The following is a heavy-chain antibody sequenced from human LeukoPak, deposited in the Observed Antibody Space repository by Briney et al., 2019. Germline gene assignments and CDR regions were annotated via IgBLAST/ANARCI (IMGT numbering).Heavy chain of an antibody. D-gene: IGHD3-16*01. CDR3: ARGSMFGAPDF. CDR2: IYPGGTT. Sequence: GGSLRLSCELSGVTVSSNYMIWVRQAPGKGLEWLSIIYPGGTTHYAESVKGRLSISRDDSKNTLYFQMDNLRVDDTALYWCARGSMFGAPDFWGQGTRVTVSS. CDR1: GVTVSSNY. J-gene: IGHJ4*02. V-gene: IGHV3-53*01.